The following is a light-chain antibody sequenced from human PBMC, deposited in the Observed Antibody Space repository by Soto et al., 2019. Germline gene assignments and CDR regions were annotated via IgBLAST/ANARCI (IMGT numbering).Light chain of an antibody. V-gene: IGKV3-11*01. J-gene: IGKJ2*01. CDR2: DAS. CDR3: QQRSDWPYT. Sequence: EIVLTQSPATLSLSPGERATLSCRASQSVGSNLAWYKKKPGQAPRLLIYDASNRATGIPARFSGSGSGTDFTLTISSLEPEDFAVYYCQQRSDWPYTFGQGTKLEIK. CDR1: QSVGSN.